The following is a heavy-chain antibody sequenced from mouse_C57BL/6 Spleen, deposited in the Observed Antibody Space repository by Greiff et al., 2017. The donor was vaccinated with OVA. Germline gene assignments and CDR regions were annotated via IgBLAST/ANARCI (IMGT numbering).Heavy chain of an antibody. CDR3: ARRAYYGSSYGNYFDY. V-gene: IGHV5-17*01. J-gene: IGHJ2*01. CDR2: ISSGSSTI. Sequence: VQLKESGGGLVKPGGSLKLSCAASGFTFSDYGMHWVRQAPEKGLEWVAYISSGSSTIYYADTVKGRFTFSRDNAKNTLFLQMTSLRSEDTAMYYCARRAYYGSSYGNYFDYWGQGTTLTVSS. CDR1: GFTFSDYG. D-gene: IGHD1-1*01.